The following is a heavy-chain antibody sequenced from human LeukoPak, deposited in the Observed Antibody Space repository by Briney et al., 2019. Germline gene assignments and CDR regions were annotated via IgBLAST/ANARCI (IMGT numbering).Heavy chain of an antibody. Sequence: PGGSLRLSCAASGFTFSSYAMSWVRQAPGKGLEWVSAISGSGGSTYYADSVKGRFLIFRDNSKNTLYLQMNSLRAEDTAVYYCAKSFAGSGWYENWFDPWGQGTLVTVSS. J-gene: IGHJ5*02. D-gene: IGHD6-19*01. CDR3: AKSFAGSGWYENWFDP. CDR2: ISGSGGST. V-gene: IGHV3-23*01. CDR1: GFTFSSYA.